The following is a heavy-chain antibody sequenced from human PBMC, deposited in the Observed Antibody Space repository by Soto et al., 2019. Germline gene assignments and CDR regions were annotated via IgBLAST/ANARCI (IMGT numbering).Heavy chain of an antibody. D-gene: IGHD3-10*01. CDR2: ISAYNGNT. Sequence: ASVKVSCTASGYTFTSYGISWVRQAPGQGLEWMGWISAYNGNTNYAQKFQGRVTMTTDTSTSTAYMELSSLRSEDTAVYYCARVSDYYGSGSYSDPTDAFDIWGQGTMVTVSS. CDR3: ARVSDYYGSGSYSDPTDAFDI. CDR1: GYTFTSYG. J-gene: IGHJ3*02. V-gene: IGHV1-18*01.